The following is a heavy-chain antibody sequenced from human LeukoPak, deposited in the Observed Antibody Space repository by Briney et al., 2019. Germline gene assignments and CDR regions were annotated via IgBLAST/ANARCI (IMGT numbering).Heavy chain of an antibody. V-gene: IGHV1-46*01. D-gene: IGHD6-19*01. J-gene: IGHJ4*02. CDR3: ARGGSRGWYRIMSYFDY. CDR2: INTSGGST. Sequence: GASVKVSCKASGYTFTSYYMHWVRQAPGQGLEWMGIINTSGGSTSYAQKFQGRVTMTRDTSTSTVYMELSSLRSEDTAVYYCARGGSRGWYRIMSYFDYWGQGTLVTVSS. CDR1: GYTFTSYY.